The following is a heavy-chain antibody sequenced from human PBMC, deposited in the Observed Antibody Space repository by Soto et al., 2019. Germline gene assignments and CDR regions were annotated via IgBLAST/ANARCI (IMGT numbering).Heavy chain of an antibody. J-gene: IGHJ5*02. CDR2: VYSSGGT. Sequence: SETLSLTCTVSGGSMSSYYWTWIRQPAGKGLEWIGRVYSSGGTHYNPSLKSRVTISIDTSKNQFSLRLLSVTDADTAVYFCARGQRFSDWFDPWGQGTLVTVSS. D-gene: IGHD3-3*01. V-gene: IGHV4-4*07. CDR3: ARGQRFSDWFDP. CDR1: GGSMSSYY.